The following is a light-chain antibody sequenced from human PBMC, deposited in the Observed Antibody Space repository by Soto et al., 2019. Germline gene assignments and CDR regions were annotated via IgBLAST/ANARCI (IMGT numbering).Light chain of an antibody. V-gene: IGLV2-14*01. CDR3: SSYTSSGTLVL. Sequence: QSALTQPASVSGSPGQSITISCTGTSSDVGAYNYVSWYQQYPGKAPKLVISDVSNRPSGVSNRFSGSKSGNTASLTISGLQAEAEADYYCSSYTSSGTLVLFGGGTQLTVL. CDR2: DVS. J-gene: IGLJ2*01. CDR1: SSDVGAYNY.